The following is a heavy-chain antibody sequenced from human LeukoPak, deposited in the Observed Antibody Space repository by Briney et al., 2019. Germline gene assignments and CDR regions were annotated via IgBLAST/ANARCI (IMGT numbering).Heavy chain of an antibody. Sequence: SETLSLTCTVSGDSVNTNYWSWVRQSPGKGLEWIGHISYTADTNYNPSLESRVTIPVDTSKNQFSLKLSSVTAADTAVYYCARRTGYQNGENFNYYDSFSPRNPYYFDYWGQGTLVTVSS. CDR1: GDSVNTNY. CDR3: ARRTGYQNGENFNYYDSFSPRNPYYFDY. J-gene: IGHJ4*02. CDR2: ISYTADT. V-gene: IGHV4-59*02. D-gene: IGHD3-22*01.